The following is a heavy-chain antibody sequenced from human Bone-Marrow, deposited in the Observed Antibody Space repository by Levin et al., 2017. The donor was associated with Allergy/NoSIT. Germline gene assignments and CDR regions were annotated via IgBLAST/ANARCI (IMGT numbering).Heavy chain of an antibody. V-gene: IGHV4-59*08. J-gene: IGHJ5*02. CDR3: AIRHHRSVEGVRGHNWFEP. D-gene: IGHD4-23*01. CDR2: IYDTGNT. Sequence: SETLSLTCTISGDSISNFYWSWIRQSPGKGLEWIGYIYDTGNTNYNPSLKSRVTISVDPSRNEVSLKLTSVTAADPATYFCAIRHHRSVEGVRGHNWFEPWGQGTLVTVSS. CDR1: GDSISNFY.